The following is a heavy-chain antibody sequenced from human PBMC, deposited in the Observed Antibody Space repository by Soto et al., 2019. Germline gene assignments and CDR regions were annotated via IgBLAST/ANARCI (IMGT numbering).Heavy chain of an antibody. CDR1: GYTFTGYF. J-gene: IGHJ4*02. CDR2: INPNSGDT. D-gene: IGHD6-13*01. Sequence: QVQLVQSGAEVEKPGASVKVSCKASGYTFTGYFIHWVRQAPGQGLEWMGWINPNSGDTNYAQKFQGWVTMTRDTSVTTAYMDLSRLKSDDTAVYFCARGVGYSSSWFGYWGQGTLVTVSS. CDR3: ARGVGYSSSWFGY. V-gene: IGHV1-2*04.